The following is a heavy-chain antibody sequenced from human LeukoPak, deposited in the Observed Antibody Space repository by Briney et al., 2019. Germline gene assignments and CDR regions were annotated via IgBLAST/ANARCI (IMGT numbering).Heavy chain of an antibody. Sequence: GGSLRLSCAASGFTFSNAWMSWVRQAPGKGLEWVGRIKSKTDGGRTDYAAPVKGRFTISRDDSKNTLYLQMNSLKTEDTAVYYCTIDGDYDAFDIWGQGTMVTVSS. CDR1: GFTFSNAW. CDR2: IKSKTDGGRT. J-gene: IGHJ3*02. CDR3: TIDGDYDAFDI. D-gene: IGHD4-17*01. V-gene: IGHV3-15*01.